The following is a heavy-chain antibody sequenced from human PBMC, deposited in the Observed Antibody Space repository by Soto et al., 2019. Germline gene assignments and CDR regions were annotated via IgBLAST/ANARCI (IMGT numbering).Heavy chain of an antibody. CDR3: ARVGYCSSTSCYAGRVYYFDY. D-gene: IGHD2-2*03. V-gene: IGHV4-59*01. CDR2: IYYSGST. CDR1: GGSFSGYY. Sequence: SETLSLTCAVYGGSFSGYYWSWIRQPPGEGLEWIGSIYYSGSTNYNPSLKSRVTISVDTSKNQFSLKLSSVTAADTAVYYCARVGYCSSTSCYAGRVYYFDYWGQGTLVTVSS. J-gene: IGHJ4*02.